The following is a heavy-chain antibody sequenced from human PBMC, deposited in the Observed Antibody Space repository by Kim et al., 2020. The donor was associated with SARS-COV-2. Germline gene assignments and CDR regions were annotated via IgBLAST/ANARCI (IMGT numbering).Heavy chain of an antibody. CDR2: ISYDGSNK. V-gene: IGHV3-30*04. Sequence: GGSLRLSCAASGFTFSSYAMHWVRQAPGKGLEWVAVISYDGSNKYYADSVKGRFTISRDNSKNTLYLQMNSLRAEDTAVYYCAREKTYYDLLTGLGLWAGSRNYYYYYGMDVWGQGTTVSVSS. CDR3: AREKTYYDLLTGLGLWAGSRNYYYYYGMDV. D-gene: IGHD3-9*01. CDR1: GFTFSSYA. J-gene: IGHJ6*02.